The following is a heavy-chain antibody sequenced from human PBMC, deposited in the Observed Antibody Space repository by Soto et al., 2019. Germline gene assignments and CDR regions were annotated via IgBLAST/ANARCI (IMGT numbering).Heavy chain of an antibody. J-gene: IGHJ5*02. V-gene: IGHV1-46*03. CDR3: ARVYPSDTRYGYVGNNWFDP. CDR2: INPSGGST. Sequence: QVQLVQSGAEVKKPGASVKFSCKASGYTFTSYYMHWVRQAPGQGLEWMGIINPSGGSTSYAQKFQGRVTMTRDTSTSTVYMELSSLRSEDTAVYYCARVYPSDTRYGYVGNNWFDPWGQGTLVTVS. CDR1: GYTFTSYY. D-gene: IGHD5-18*01.